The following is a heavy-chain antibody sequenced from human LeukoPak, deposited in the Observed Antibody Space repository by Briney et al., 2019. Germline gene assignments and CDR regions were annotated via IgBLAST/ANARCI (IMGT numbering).Heavy chain of an antibody. D-gene: IGHD5-18*01. CDR3: ASGSTEGYSYGYRRVSFDN. CDR2: INYSGST. V-gene: IGHV4-34*01. CDR1: GGSFSGYY. J-gene: IGHJ4*02. Sequence: SETLSLTCAVYGGSFSGYYWSWIRQPPGKGLEWIGYINYSGSTYYNPSLKSRVTISVDTSKNQFSLKLSSVTAADTAVYYCASGSTEGYSYGYRRVSFDNWGQGTLVTVSS.